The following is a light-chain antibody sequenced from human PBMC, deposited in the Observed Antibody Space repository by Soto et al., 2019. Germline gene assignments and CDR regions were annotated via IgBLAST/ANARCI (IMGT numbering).Light chain of an antibody. Sequence: DIVMTQSPATLSVSPGERATLSCRASQSINTNLAWYQQKPGQAPRLLTYGASTRATVIPARFSGSGSGTEFTLTLSGLQADDFAVYYCQQYHHWPPKVTFGPGTRVDI. V-gene: IGKV3-15*01. J-gene: IGKJ3*01. CDR2: GAS. CDR3: QQYHHWPPKVT. CDR1: QSINTN.